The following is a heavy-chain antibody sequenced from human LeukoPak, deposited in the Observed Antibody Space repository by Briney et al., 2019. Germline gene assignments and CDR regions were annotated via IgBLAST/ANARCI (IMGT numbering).Heavy chain of an antibody. CDR3: ARLPMVRGRIKYYMDV. Sequence: SETLSLTCTVSGGSISSSSYYWGWIRQPPGKGLEWIGSIYYSGSTYYNPSLKSRVTISVDTSKNQFSLKLSSVTAADTAVYYCARLPMVRGRIKYYMDVWGKGTTVTISS. J-gene: IGHJ6*03. CDR2: IYYSGST. D-gene: IGHD3-10*01. CDR1: GGSISSSSYY. V-gene: IGHV4-39*01.